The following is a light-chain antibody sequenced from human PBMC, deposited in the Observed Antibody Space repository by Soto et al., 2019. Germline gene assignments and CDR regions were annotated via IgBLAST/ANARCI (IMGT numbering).Light chain of an antibody. V-gene: IGKV3-20*01. J-gene: IGKJ2*01. CDR2: GSS. CDR3: QQYGSSPPYT. Sequence: EVVLTQSPGTLSLSPGDRATLSCRASQSVSNNYFAWYQQKPGQAPRLLIFGSSDRATGIPDRFSGSGSGTYFTLTISRLEPEDFAVYYCQQYGSSPPYTFGQGTKLEIK. CDR1: QSVSNNY.